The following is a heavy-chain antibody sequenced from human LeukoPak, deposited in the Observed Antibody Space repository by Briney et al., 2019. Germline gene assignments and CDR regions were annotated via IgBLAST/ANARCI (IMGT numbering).Heavy chain of an antibody. V-gene: IGHV3-23*01. J-gene: IGHJ4*02. CDR3: AKRGPGSPQSGKYYFDY. CDR2: ISGRADLT. Sequence: PGGSLRLSCAASGFTFSTCGITWVRQAPGKGLEWVSAISGRADLTFYADSVKGRFTISRDNSKNTLYLQMNSLRAEDTAVYYCAKRGPGSPQSGKYYFDYWGQGTLVTVSS. CDR1: GFTFSTCG. D-gene: IGHD3-10*01.